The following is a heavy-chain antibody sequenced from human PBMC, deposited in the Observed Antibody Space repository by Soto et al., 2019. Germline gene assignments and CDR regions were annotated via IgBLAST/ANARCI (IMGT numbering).Heavy chain of an antibody. V-gene: IGHV3-48*01. CDR3: ARDRGYTGYDFAY. D-gene: IGHD5-12*01. Sequence: EVHLVESGGGLVQPGGSLRLSCAASGFTFSRYAMNWVRQAPGKGLEWVSYINHDSGTIYYADSVKGRFTISRDNANNLLSLQMNSLRAEDTAVYYCARDRGYTGYDFAYWGQGTLVTVSS. J-gene: IGHJ4*02. CDR2: INHDSGTI. CDR1: GFTFSRYA.